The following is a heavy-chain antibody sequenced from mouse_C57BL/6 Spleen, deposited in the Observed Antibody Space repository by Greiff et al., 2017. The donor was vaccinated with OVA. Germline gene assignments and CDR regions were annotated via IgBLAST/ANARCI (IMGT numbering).Heavy chain of an antibody. J-gene: IGHJ2*01. CDR2: INPSTGGT. D-gene: IGHD2-3*01. V-gene: IGHV1-42*01. Sequence: DVKLVESGPELVKPGASVKISCKASGYSFTGYYMNWVKQSPEKSLEWIGEINPSTGGTTYNQKFKAKATLTVDKSSSTAYMQLKSLTSEDSAVYYCARRWGSYYFDYWGQGTTLTVSS. CDR1: GYSFTGYY. CDR3: ARRWGSYYFDY.